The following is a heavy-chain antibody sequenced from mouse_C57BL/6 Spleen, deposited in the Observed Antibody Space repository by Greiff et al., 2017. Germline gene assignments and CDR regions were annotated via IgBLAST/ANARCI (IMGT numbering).Heavy chain of an antibody. V-gene: IGHV1-66*01. J-gene: IGHJ2*01. Sequence: VQLQQSGPELVKPGASVKISCKASGYSFTSYCIHWVKQRPGQGLEWIGGIYPGSGNTNYNEKFKGKATLTADTAYRTAYMQLSSLTSEDSAVYSCVREEFGIDYWGQGTTLTVSS. CDR3: VREEFGIDY. CDR2: IYPGSGNT. CDR1: GYSFTSYC.